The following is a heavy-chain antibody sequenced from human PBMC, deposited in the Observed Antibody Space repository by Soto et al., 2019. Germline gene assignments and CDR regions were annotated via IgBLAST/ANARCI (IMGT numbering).Heavy chain of an antibody. CDR3: AKEARARGGGSYYRNYYYYGMDV. J-gene: IGHJ6*02. V-gene: IGHV3-23*01. CDR2: ISGSGGST. CDR1: GFTFSSYA. Sequence: GGSLRLSCAASGFTFSSYAMSWVRQAPGKWLEWVSAISGSGGSTYYADSVKGRFTISRDNSKNTLYLQMNSLRAEDTAVYYCAKEARARGGGSYYRNYYYYGMDVWGQGTTVTVSS. D-gene: IGHD1-26*01.